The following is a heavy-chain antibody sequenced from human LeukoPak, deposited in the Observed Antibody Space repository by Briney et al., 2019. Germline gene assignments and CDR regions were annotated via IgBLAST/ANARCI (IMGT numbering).Heavy chain of an antibody. J-gene: IGHJ2*01. D-gene: IGHD6-13*01. CDR3: TSRIAGNWYFDL. CDR2: IRSKANSYAT. V-gene: IGHV3-73*01. CDR1: GFTFSGSA. Sequence: GGSLRLSCAASGFTFSGSALHWVRQASGKGLEWVGRIRSKANSYATAYAASVKGRFTISRDDSKNTAYLQMNSLKTEDTAVYYCTSRIAGNWYFDLWGRGTLVTVSS.